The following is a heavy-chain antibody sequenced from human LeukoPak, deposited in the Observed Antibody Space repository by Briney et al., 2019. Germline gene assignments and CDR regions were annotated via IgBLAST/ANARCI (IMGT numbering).Heavy chain of an antibody. CDR1: GGTFSSYA. D-gene: IGHD6-13*01. J-gene: IGHJ3*02. Sequence: SVKVSCKASGGTFSSYAISWVRQAPGQGLEWMGRIIPIRGIANYAQKFQGRVTITADQSPSTASMERSSLRSEDTAPYSCARAYSSSCTGLAFDIWGQGTMVTASS. CDR2: IIPIRGIA. V-gene: IGHV1-69*04. CDR3: ARAYSSSCTGLAFDI.